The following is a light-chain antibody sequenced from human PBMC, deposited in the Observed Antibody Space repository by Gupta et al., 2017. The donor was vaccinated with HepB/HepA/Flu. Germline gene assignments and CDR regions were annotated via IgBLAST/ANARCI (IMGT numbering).Light chain of an antibody. V-gene: IGLV3-21*03. CDR2: DDS. CDR1: NIGSKS. Sequence: SYVLTQPPSVAVAPGKTARITCGGNNIGSKSVHWYQQKPGQAPVLVVYDDSERPSGSPERFSASNSGNTATMTISRVEAGDEADYYCQVWDSRSDHHVVFGGGTKLTVL. J-gene: IGLJ2*01. CDR3: QVWDSRSDHHVV.